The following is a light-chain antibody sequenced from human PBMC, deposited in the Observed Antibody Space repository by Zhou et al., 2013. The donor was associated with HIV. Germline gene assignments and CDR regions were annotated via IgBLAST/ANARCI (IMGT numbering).Light chain of an antibody. CDR1: QSVSSSY. V-gene: IGKV3D-20*02. Sequence: EIVLTQSPGTLSLSPGERATLSCRASQSVSSSYLAWYQQKPGQAPRLLIHDAYSRAAGIPARFSGSGFGTDFTLTISSLEPEDFAVYYCQHRGPWPWTFGQGTKVEMK. CDR2: DAY. CDR3: QHRGPWPWT. J-gene: IGKJ1*01.